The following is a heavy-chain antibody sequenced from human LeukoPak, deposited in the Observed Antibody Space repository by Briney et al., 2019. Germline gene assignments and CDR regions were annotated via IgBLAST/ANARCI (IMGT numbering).Heavy chain of an antibody. CDR3: AREVSSTAIINY. Sequence: SQTLSLTCTVSGASISGGGYYWGWIRQPPGKGLEWIGSMYYSGSTYYNPSLKSRVTISVDTSKNQFSLKLSSVTAADTAVYYCAREVSSTAIINYWGQGTLVTVSS. J-gene: IGHJ4*02. CDR1: GASISGGGYY. D-gene: IGHD5-18*01. V-gene: IGHV4-39*02. CDR2: MYYSGST.